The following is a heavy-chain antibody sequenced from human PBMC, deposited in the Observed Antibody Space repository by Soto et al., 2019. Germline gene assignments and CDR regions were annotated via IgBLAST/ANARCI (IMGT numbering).Heavy chain of an antibody. J-gene: IGHJ5*02. CDR2: IYHSGRN. CDR3: ARVPVTATSAYYPKWFDP. V-gene: IGHV4-30-4*01. D-gene: IGHD3-22*01. Sequence: SETLPLTCTVSGASISSGDYYWSWIRQPPGTGLEWLGYIYHSGRNYYNPSLKSRVTISVDTSRNQFSLTLSSVAAADTAVYYCARVPVTATSAYYPKWFDPWGQGTLVTVAS. CDR1: GASISSGDYY.